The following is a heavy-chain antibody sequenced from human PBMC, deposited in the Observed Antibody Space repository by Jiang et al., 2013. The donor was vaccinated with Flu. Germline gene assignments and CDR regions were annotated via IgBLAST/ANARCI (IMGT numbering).Heavy chain of an antibody. Sequence: GLEWVAVLSNDGRTAYYADSVQGRFTISRDISKNTLYLQMTSLRVEDTAVYYCAKDKEANLVHWFDYWGQGTLAPSPQ. CDR2: LSNDGRTA. V-gene: IGHV3-30*18. J-gene: IGHJ4*02. D-gene: IGHD1-1*01. CDR3: AKDKEANLVHWFDY.